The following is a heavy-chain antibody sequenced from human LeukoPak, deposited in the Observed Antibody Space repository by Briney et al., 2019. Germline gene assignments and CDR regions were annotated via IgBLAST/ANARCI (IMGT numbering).Heavy chain of an antibody. V-gene: IGHV1-69*13. J-gene: IGHJ4*02. Sequence: SVKVSCKASGGTFSSYAISWVRQAPGQGLEWMGGIIPIFGTANYAQKFQGRVTITADESTSTAYMELSSLRSEDTAVYYCARVRSYGSGSYYSYYFDYWGQGTLSPSPQ. CDR3: ARVRSYGSGSYYSYYFDY. D-gene: IGHD3-10*01. CDR2: IIPIFGTA. CDR1: GGTFSSYA.